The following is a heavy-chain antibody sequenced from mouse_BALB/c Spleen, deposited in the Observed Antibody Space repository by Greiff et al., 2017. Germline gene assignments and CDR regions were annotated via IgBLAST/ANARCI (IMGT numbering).Heavy chain of an antibody. CDR1: GFNIKDTY. CDR3: ASGEVRRDYYAMDY. D-gene: IGHD2-14*01. J-gene: IGHJ4*01. V-gene: IGHV14-3*02. CDR2: IDPANGNT. Sequence: VQLQQSGAELVKPGASVKLSCTASGFNIKDTYMHWVKQRPEQGLEWIGRIDPANGNTKYDPKFQGKATITADTSSNTAYLQLSSLTSEDTAVYYCASGEVRRDYYAMDYWGQGTSVTVSS.